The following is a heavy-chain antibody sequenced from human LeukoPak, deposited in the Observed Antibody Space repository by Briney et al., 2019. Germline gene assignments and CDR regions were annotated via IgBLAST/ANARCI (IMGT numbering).Heavy chain of an antibody. CDR1: GFTVNNNY. Sequence: GGSLRLSCGASGFTVNNNYMSWVRQAPGKGLEWVAVIYIGGGTYYAASVKGRFTISRDTSKNTLFLQMNSLRADDTAMYYCARGQGAWGQGTLVTVSS. CDR3: ARGQGA. CDR2: IYIGGGT. J-gene: IGHJ5*02. V-gene: IGHV3-53*01.